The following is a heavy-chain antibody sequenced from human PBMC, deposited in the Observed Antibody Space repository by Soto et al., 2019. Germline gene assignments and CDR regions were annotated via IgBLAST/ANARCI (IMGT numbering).Heavy chain of an antibody. Sequence: LRLSCAASGFTFSSYAMSWVRQAPGKGLEWVSAISGSGGSTYYADSVKGRFTTSRDNSKNTPYLQMNSLRAEDTAVYYCAKDQAITMIVVVRYWGQGTLVTVSS. D-gene: IGHD3-22*01. J-gene: IGHJ4*02. V-gene: IGHV3-23*01. CDR3: AKDQAITMIVVVRY. CDR1: GFTFSSYA. CDR2: ISGSGGST.